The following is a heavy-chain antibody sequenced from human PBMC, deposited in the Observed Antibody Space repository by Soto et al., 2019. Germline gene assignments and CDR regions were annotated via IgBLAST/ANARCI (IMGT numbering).Heavy chain of an antibody. CDR2: ISSSSSTI. V-gene: IGHV3-48*02. Sequence: EVQLVESGGGLVQPGGSLRLSCAASGFTFSSYSMNWVRQAPGKGLEWVSYISSSSSTIYYADSVKGRFTISRDNAKNSLYLQMNSLRDEDTAVYYCARDTGHISLTYYYYGMDVWGQGTTVTVSS. CDR1: GFTFSSYS. D-gene: IGHD3-3*02. CDR3: ARDTGHISLTYYYYGMDV. J-gene: IGHJ6*02.